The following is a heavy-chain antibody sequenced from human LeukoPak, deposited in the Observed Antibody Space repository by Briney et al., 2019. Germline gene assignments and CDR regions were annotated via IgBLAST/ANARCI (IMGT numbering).Heavy chain of an antibody. CDR3: AKPEVDIVATPYYYFDY. J-gene: IGHJ4*02. CDR2: IRYDGSNK. V-gene: IGHV3-30*02. D-gene: IGHD5-12*01. Sequence: GGSLRLSCAASGFTFSSYGMHWVRQAPGKGLEWVAFIRYDGSNKYYADSVKGRFTISRDNSKNTLYLQMNSLRAEDTAVYYCAKPEVDIVATPYYYFDYWGQGTLVTVSS. CDR1: GFTFSSYG.